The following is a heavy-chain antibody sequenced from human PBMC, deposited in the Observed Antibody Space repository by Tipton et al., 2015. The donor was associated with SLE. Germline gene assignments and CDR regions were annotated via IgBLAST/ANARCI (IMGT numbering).Heavy chain of an antibody. Sequence: SLRLSCAASGFTVSSNYMSWVRQAPGKGLEWVSVIYSGGSTYYADSVKGRFTISRDNSKNTLYLQMNNLRAEDTAVYYCARESYCSSTSCYKRRDNWFDPWGQGTLVTVSS. CDR2: IYSGGST. D-gene: IGHD2-2*02. V-gene: IGHV3-53*01. CDR3: ARESYCSSTSCYKRRDNWFDP. CDR1: GFTVSSNY. J-gene: IGHJ5*02.